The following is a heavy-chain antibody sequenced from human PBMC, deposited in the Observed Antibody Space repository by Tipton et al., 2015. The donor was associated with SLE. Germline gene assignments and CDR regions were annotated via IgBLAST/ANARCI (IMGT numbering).Heavy chain of an antibody. Sequence: TLSLTCTVSGGSISSGGSYWSWIRQHPGKGLEWIGYIYYSGSTYYNPSLKSRVTISVDTSKNQFSLKLRSVTAADTAVYYCAREEENDFWSGCDAFDIWGQWTMVSVSS. CDR2: IYYSGST. CDR3: AREEENDFWSGCDAFDI. V-gene: IGHV4-31*03. D-gene: IGHD3-3*01. CDR1: GGSISSGGSY. J-gene: IGHJ3*02.